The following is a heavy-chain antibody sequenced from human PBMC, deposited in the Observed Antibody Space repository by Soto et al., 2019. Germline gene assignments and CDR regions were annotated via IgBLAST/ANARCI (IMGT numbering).Heavy chain of an antibody. J-gene: IGHJ4*02. D-gene: IGHD5-18*01. Sequence: GGSLRLSCAASGCAFGGYPIHWVRQAPGKGLEWVALITNGVSIKYNGDFVKGGFTILRENSKTTVLLQRNGMPGDDTALYYCARARAYSYGSRFDFWGQGTLLTVSS. V-gene: IGHV3-30-3*01. CDR2: ITNGVSIK. CDR3: ARARAYSYGSRFDF. CDR1: GCAFGGYP.